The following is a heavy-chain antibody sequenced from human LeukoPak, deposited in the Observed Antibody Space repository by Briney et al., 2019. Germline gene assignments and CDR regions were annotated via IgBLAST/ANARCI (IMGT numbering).Heavy chain of an antibody. J-gene: IGHJ4*02. CDR1: GYTFTNYV. CDR2: INAGNGNT. Sequence: VASVKVSCKASGYTFTNYVMHWVRQAPGQRLEWMGWINAGNGNTKYSQKFQGRVTITRDAFASTSYMELSSLRSEDTAVYYCATYDISGMNENWGQGTLVTVSS. CDR3: ATYDISGMNEN. V-gene: IGHV1-3*01. D-gene: IGHD3-22*01.